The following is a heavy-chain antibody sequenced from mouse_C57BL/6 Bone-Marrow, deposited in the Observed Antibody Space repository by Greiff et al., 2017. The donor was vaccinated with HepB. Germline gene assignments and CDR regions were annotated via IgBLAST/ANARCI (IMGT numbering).Heavy chain of an antibody. CDR1: GYTFTSYW. CDR3: DCGSSYY. CDR2: IDPSDSYT. V-gene: IGHV1-50*01. Sequence: QVQLQQPGAELVKPGASVKLSCKASGYTFTSYWMQWVKQRPGQGLEWIGEIDPSDSYTNYNQKFKGKATLTVDTSSSTAYMQLSSLTSEDSAVYYCDCGSSYYWGQGTTLTVSS. J-gene: IGHJ2*01. D-gene: IGHD1-1*01.